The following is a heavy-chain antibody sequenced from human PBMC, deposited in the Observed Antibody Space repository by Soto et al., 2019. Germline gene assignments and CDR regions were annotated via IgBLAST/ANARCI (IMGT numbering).Heavy chain of an antibody. J-gene: IGHJ4*02. CDR3: ASATSIAVAGKES. CDR2: ISFYNGNT. CDR1: GDTITNYG. V-gene: IGHV1-18*01. D-gene: IGHD6-19*01. Sequence: QVQLVQSGGEVRKPGASVKVSCKASGDTITNYGISWVRQAPGQGLEWMGWISFYNGNTKYAQNRQGRVTLTTGTSTSTAYMELRSLRSDDTAVYYCASATSIAVAGKESWGQGTLVTVSS.